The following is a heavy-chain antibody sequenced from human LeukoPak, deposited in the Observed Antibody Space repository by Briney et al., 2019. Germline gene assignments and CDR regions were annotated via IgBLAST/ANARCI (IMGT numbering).Heavy chain of an antibody. J-gene: IGHJ5*02. D-gene: IGHD2-15*01. CDR1: GGSISSSSYY. V-gene: IGHV4-39*01. CDR2: ICYSGST. CDR3: AGRYCSGGSCYTTTHVNWFDP. Sequence: SETLSLTCTVSGGSISSSSYYWGWIRQPPGKGLEWIGSICYSGSTYYNPSLKSRVTISVDTSKNQFSLKLSSVTAADTAVYYCAGRYCSGGSCYTTTHVNWFDPWGQGTLVTVSS.